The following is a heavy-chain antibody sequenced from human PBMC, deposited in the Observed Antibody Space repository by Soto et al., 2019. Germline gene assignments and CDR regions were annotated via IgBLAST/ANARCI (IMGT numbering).Heavy chain of an antibody. CDR2: IIPLFGTT. Sequence: QVQLVQSGAEVKKPGSSVTVSCRASGGTFSNYAINWVRQAPGQGLEWMAGIIPLFGTTNYAQKFQGRVTITADESTSTAYMELSSLRSEDTAGFSCATSPSSYDTSGYLDYWGQGTLVTVSS. J-gene: IGHJ4*02. D-gene: IGHD3-22*01. CDR1: GGTFSNYA. CDR3: ATSPSSYDTSGYLDY. V-gene: IGHV1-69*12.